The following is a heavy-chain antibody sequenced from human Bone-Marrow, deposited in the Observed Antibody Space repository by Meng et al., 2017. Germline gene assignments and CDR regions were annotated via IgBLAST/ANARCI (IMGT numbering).Heavy chain of an antibody. CDR2: IYYSGST. Sequence: GSLRLSCTVSGGSVSSGSYYWSWIRQPPGKGLEWIGYIYYSGSTNYNPSPKSRVTISVDTSKNQFSLKLSSVTAADTAVYYCARDEKNYDILTGYSGRLGYYFDYWGQGTLVTVSS. CDR3: ARDEKNYDILTGYSGRLGYYFDY. D-gene: IGHD3-9*01. V-gene: IGHV4-61*01. CDR1: GGSVSSGSYY. J-gene: IGHJ4*02.